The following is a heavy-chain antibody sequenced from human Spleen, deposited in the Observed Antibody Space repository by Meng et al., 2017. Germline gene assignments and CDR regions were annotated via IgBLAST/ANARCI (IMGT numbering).Heavy chain of an antibody. J-gene: IGHJ4*02. CDR3: ARDEDISAAGKLFGDY. D-gene: IGHD6-25*01. V-gene: IGHV1-2*06. Sequence: ASVKVSCKASGYTFTGYYMHWVRQAPGQGLEWMGRINPDNGGTKYAQTFQGRVTMTRDTSISTAYMELSGLRSDDTAMYYCARDEDISAAGKLFGDYWGQGTLVTVSS. CDR2: INPDNGGT. CDR1: GYTFTGYY.